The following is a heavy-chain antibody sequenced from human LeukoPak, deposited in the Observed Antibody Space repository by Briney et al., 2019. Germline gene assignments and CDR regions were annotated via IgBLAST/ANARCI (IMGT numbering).Heavy chain of an antibody. CDR2: IYYSGST. J-gene: IGHJ4*02. D-gene: IGHD4-23*01. Sequence: PSETLSLTCTVSGGSISSYYWSWIRQPPGKGLEWIGYIYYSGSTNYNPSLKSRVTISVDTSKNQFSLKLSSVTAADTAVYYCARGYYNGNPDYWGQGTLVTVSS. CDR3: ARGYYNGNPDY. V-gene: IGHV4-59*01. CDR1: GGSISSYY.